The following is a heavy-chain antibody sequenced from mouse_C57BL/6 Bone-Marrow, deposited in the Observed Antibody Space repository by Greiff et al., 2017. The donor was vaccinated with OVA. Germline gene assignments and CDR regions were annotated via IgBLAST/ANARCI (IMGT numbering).Heavy chain of an antibody. J-gene: IGHJ2*01. CDR1: GYTFTSYW. D-gene: IGHD1-1*01. CDR3: ARKVGLYYYALARVYFDY. V-gene: IGHV1-7*01. Sequence: QVQLKQSGADLAKPGASVKLSCKASGYTFTSYWMHWVKQRPGQGLEWIGYINPSSGYTKYNQKFKDQATLTADKSSSTAYMQLISLTYEDSAVYYCARKVGLYYYALARVYFDYWGQGTTLTVSS. CDR2: INPSSGYT.